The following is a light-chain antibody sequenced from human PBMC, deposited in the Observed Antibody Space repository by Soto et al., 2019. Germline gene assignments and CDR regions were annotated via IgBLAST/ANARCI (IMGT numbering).Light chain of an antibody. J-gene: IGLJ2*01. V-gene: IGLV2-8*01. CDR1: SSDIGGYNY. CDR2: EVS. Sequence: QSALTQPPSASGSPGQSVTISCTGTSSDIGGYNYISWYQHHPGKAPKLMIYEVSQRPSGVPDRFSGSKSGNTASLTVSGLQAEDEADYYCSSYTSSSFVVFGGGTQLTVL. CDR3: SSYTSSSFVV.